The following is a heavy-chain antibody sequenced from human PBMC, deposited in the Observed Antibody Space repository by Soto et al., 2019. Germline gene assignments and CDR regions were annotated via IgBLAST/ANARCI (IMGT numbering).Heavy chain of an antibody. CDR2: IYYSGST. CDR1: GGSISSGGYY. J-gene: IGHJ6*03. D-gene: IGHD6-13*01. Sequence: QVQLQESGPGLVKPSQTLSLTCTVSGGSISSGGYYWSWIRQHPGKGLEWIGYIYYSGSTYYNPSLKSRVTISVDTSKNQFSLKLSSVTAADTAVYYCARGRRRAAAGKDYYYYYYMDVWGKGTTVPVSS. V-gene: IGHV4-31*03. CDR3: ARGRRRAAAGKDYYYYYYMDV.